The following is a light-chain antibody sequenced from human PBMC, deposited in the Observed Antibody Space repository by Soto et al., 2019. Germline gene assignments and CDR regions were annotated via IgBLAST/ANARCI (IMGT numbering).Light chain of an antibody. V-gene: IGKV4-1*01. Sequence: DIVLTQSPDSLAVSLGERATINCKSSQSVLYSSNNKNYLAWYQQKPGQPPNLLIYWASTRESGVPDRFSGSGSGTDFTLTISSLRAEDVAVYYCLQYYSTPLTFGGGTKVEIK. J-gene: IGKJ4*01. CDR1: QSVLYSSNNKNY. CDR3: LQYYSTPLT. CDR2: WAS.